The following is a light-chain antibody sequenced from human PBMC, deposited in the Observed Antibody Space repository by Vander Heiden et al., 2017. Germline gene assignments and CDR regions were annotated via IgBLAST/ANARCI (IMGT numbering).Light chain of an antibody. CDR2: EVS. V-gene: IGLV2-14*01. Sequence: SAPTQPASVPASSGQSITISCTGTSSDIGGYKYVSWYQQTPGKAPKLMIYEVSNRPSGVSDRFSASKSGNTASLTISGVQSDDEADYYCLSYTSSGSYVFGTGTEVTVL. J-gene: IGLJ1*01. CDR1: SSDIGGYKY. CDR3: LSYTSSGSYV.